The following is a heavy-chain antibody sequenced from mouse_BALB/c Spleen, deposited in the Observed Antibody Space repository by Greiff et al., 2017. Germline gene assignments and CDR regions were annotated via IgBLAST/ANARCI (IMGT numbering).Heavy chain of an antibody. CDR2: INPSNGRT. CDR3: ARRGGYSWYFDV. Sequence: QVQLQQSGAELVKPGASVKLSCKASGYTFTSYWMHWVKQRPGQGLEWIGEINPSNGRTNYNEKFKSKATLTVDKSSSTAYMQLSSLTSEDSAVYYCARRGGYSWYFDVWGAGTTVTVSS. J-gene: IGHJ1*01. CDR1: GYTFTSYW. D-gene: IGHD2-3*01. V-gene: IGHV1S81*02.